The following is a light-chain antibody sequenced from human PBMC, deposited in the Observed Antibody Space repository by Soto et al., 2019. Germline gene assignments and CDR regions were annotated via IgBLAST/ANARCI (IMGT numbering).Light chain of an antibody. CDR1: SSDVGGYNY. CDR3: SSYTSSSTPVV. Sequence: QSALTQPASVSGSPGQSITISCTGTSSDVGGYNYVSWYQQHPGKAPKLLIYDVSNQPSGVSNRFSGSKSGNTASLTSSGLQAEDEADYYCSSYTSSSTPVVFGGGTQLTVL. J-gene: IGLJ2*01. CDR2: DVS. V-gene: IGLV2-14*01.